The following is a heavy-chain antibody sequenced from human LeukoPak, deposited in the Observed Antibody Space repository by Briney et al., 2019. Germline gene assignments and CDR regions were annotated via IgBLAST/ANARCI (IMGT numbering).Heavy chain of an antibody. V-gene: IGHV1-24*01. Sequence: ASVKVSCKTSGYTFTSYGINWVRQAPGKGLEWMGGFDPEDGETIYAQKFQGRVTMTEDTSTDTAYMELSSLRSEDTAVYYCATGVYMIVVQFDYWGQGTLVTVSS. J-gene: IGHJ4*02. CDR1: GYTFTSYG. CDR3: ATGVYMIVVQFDY. D-gene: IGHD3-22*01. CDR2: FDPEDGET.